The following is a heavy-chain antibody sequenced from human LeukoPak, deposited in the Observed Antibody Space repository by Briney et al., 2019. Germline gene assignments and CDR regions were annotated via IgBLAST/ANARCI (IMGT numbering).Heavy chain of an antibody. V-gene: IGHV3-7*01. J-gene: IGHJ4*02. CDR1: GFTFSSYW. CDR2: IKQDGSEK. CDR3: ARDRKDFWSGSLGY. Sequence: GGSLRLSCAASGFTFSSYWMSWVHQAPGKGLEWVANIKQDGSEKYYVDSVKGRFTISRDNAKNSVYLQMNSLRAEDTAVYYCARDRKDFWSGSLGYWGQRTLVIVSS. D-gene: IGHD3-3*01.